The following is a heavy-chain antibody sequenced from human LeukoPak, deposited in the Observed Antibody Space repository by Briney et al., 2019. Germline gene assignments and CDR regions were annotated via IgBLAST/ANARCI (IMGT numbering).Heavy chain of an antibody. CDR2: LSGRGDNT. Sequence: GGSLRLSCAASGFTFSNYAMTWVSQAPGEGLEWVSSLSGRGDNTFYADSVKGRFTISRDNSENTLHLQMNSLRAEDTAVYYCAKAYYYGSGSYYVAFDCWGQGTLVTVSS. J-gene: IGHJ4*02. D-gene: IGHD3-10*01. V-gene: IGHV3-23*01. CDR1: GFTFSNYA. CDR3: AKAYYYGSGSYYVAFDC.